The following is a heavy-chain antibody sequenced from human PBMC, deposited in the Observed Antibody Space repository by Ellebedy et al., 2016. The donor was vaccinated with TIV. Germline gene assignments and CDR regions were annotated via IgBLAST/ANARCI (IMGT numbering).Heavy chain of an antibody. Sequence: SVKVSXKASRFTFTSSAVQWVRQARGQRLEWIGWIVVGSGNTNYAQKFQERVTITRDMSTSTAYMELSSLRSEDTAVYYCAADRLSAPDAFDIWGQGTMVTVSS. J-gene: IGHJ3*02. CDR2: IVVGSGNT. V-gene: IGHV1-58*01. D-gene: IGHD6-6*01. CDR3: AADRLSAPDAFDI. CDR1: RFTFTSSA.